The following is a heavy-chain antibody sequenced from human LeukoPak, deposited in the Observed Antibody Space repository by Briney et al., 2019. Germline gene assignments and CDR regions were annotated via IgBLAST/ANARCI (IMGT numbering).Heavy chain of an antibody. J-gene: IGHJ4*02. CDR3: ARGHFNSGSYYLFDY. CDR2: IIPIFGTA. D-gene: IGHD1-26*01. Sequence: GASVKVSCKASGGTFSSSAISWVRQAPGQGLEWMGGIIPIFGTANYAQKFQGRVTITTDESTSTAYMELSSLRSEDTAVYYCARGHFNSGSYYLFDYWGQGTLVTVSS. V-gene: IGHV1-69*05. CDR1: GGTFSSSA.